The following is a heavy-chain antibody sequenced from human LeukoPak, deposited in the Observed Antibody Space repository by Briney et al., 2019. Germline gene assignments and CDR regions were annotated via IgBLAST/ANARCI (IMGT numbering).Heavy chain of an antibody. CDR3: ASSGSYRFDY. CDR1: GFTFSNFW. V-gene: IGHV3-48*02. D-gene: IGHD1-26*01. CDR2: ITASGTAM. J-gene: IGHJ4*02. Sequence: PGESLRLSCTASGFTFSNFWMGWVRQAPGKGLEWVSHITASGTAMFYADSVKGRFTISRDNAKNSLYLQMNSLRDEDTAVYYCASSGSYRFDYWGQGTLVTVSS.